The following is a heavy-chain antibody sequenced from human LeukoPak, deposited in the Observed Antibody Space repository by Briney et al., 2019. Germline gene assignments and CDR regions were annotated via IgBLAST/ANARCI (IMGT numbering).Heavy chain of an antibody. J-gene: IGHJ4*02. D-gene: IGHD2-2*01. CDR3: AAAVVVPAAMLRFDY. CDR2: IYYSGST. Sequence: SETLSLTCAVYGGSFSGYYWSWIRQPPGKGLEWIGYIYYSGSTNYNPSLKSRVTISVDTSKNQFSLKLSSVTAADTAVYYCAAAVVVPAAMLRFDYWGQGTLVTVSS. CDR1: GGSFSGYY. V-gene: IGHV4-59*01.